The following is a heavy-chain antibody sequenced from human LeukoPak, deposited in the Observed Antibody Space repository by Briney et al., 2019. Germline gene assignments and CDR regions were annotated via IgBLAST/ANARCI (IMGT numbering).Heavy chain of an antibody. CDR2: INPNSGGT. D-gene: IGHD3-3*01. CDR3: AEGTPSITIFWSGYSYYYYMDV. Sequence: GASVKVSCKASGYTFTGYYMHWVRQAPGQGLEWMGWINPNSGGTNYAQKFQGRVTMTRDTSISTAYMELSRLRSDDTAVYYCAEGTPSITIFWSGYSYYYYMDVWGKGTTVTVSS. V-gene: IGHV1-2*02. J-gene: IGHJ6*03. CDR1: GYTFTGYY.